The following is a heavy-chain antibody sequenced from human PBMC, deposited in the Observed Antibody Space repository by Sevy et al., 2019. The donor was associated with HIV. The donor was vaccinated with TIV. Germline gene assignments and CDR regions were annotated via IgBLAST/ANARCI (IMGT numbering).Heavy chain of an antibody. CDR3: AGENAWGRGYS. V-gene: IGHV4-59*08. CDR2: IYYNGHI. D-gene: IGHD1-26*01. Sequence: SETLSLTCTVSGGSITSLYWNWIRQPPGKGLEWIANIYYNGHINYNPSLKSRVTLSLDTSKNQFSLRLSSVTATDTATYSCAGENAWGRGYSWGQGTLVTVSS. J-gene: IGHJ4*02. CDR1: GGSITSLY.